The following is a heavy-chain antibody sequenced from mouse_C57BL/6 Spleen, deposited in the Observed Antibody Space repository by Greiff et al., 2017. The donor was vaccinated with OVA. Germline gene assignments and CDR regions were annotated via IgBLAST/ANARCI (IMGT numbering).Heavy chain of an antibody. CDR1: GYSITSGYY. CDR2: ISYDGSN. V-gene: IGHV3-6*01. CDR3: AREVTRAMDY. D-gene: IGHD2-2*01. Sequence: EVQLQQSGPGLVKPSQSLSLTCYVTGYSITSGYYWNWIRQFPGNKLEWMGYISYDGSNNYNPSLKNRIAITRDTSKNQVFLKLNSVTTEDTATYYCAREVTRAMDYWGQGTSVTVSS. J-gene: IGHJ4*01.